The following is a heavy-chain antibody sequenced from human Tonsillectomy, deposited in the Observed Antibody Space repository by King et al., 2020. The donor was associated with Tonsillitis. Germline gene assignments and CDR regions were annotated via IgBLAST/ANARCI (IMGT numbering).Heavy chain of an antibody. CDR1: GFTFSSYG. J-gene: IGHJ4*02. V-gene: IGHV3-30*18. D-gene: IGHD1-20*01. CDR2: ISYAGSNK. Sequence: VQLVESGGGVVQPGRSLRLSCAASGFTFSSYGMHWVRQAPGKGLEWVAVISYAGSNKYYADSVKGRFTISRDNSKNTLYLQMNSRRAEDQAVYYCAKDGGLTGTTSYYVDYWGQGTLVTVSS. CDR3: AKDGGLTGTTSYYVDY.